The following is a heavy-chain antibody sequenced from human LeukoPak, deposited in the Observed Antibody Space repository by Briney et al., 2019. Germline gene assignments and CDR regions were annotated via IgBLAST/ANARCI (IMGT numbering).Heavy chain of an antibody. CDR1: GFTFSAYN. J-gene: IGHJ4*02. CDR3: AREQWLGPYDY. CDR2: ISTTNSYI. Sequence: GGSLRLSCVVSGFTFSAYNMNWVRQAPGKGLEWVSSISTTNSYIYYADSVTGRFTISRDNAKNSLYLQMNSLRAEDTAVYYCAREQWLGPYDYWGQGTLVTVSS. V-gene: IGHV3-21*01. D-gene: IGHD6-19*01.